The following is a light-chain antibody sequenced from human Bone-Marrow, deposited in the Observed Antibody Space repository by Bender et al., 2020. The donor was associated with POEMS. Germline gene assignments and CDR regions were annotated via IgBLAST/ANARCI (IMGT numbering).Light chain of an antibody. V-gene: IGLV1-47*02. Sequence: QSVLTQPPSASGTPGQRVTISCSGSSSNIGGNYVYWYQQLPGTAPRLVVYSNYQRPSGVPDRFSGSKSGTSASLAISGLRSEDEADYYCSSWDDSLSGWMFGGGTKLTVL. J-gene: IGLJ3*02. CDR2: SNY. CDR3: SSWDDSLSGWM. CDR1: SSNIGGNY.